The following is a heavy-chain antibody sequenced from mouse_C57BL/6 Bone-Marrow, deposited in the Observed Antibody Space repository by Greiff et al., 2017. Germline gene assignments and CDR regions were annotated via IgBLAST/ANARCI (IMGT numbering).Heavy chain of an antibody. J-gene: IGHJ4*01. CDR3: TREGSYSNYVDYYAMDY. D-gene: IGHD2-5*01. CDR2: ISSGGDYI. CDR1: GFTFSSYA. Sequence: EVHLMESGEGLVKPGGSLKLSCAASGFTFSSYAMSWVRQTPEKRLEWVAYISSGGDYIYYADTVKGRFTISRDNARNTLYLQMSSLKSEDTAMYYCTREGSYSNYVDYYAMDYWGQGTSVTVSS. V-gene: IGHV5-9-1*02.